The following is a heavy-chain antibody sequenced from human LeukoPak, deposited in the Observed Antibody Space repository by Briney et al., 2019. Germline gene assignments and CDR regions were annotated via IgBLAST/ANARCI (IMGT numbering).Heavy chain of an antibody. CDR1: GYTFTSYD. V-gene: IGHV7-4-1*02. CDR3: ARALPPRDGYNFPYFDY. J-gene: IGHJ4*02. Sequence: ASVKVSCKASGYTFTSYDINWVRQATGQGLEWMGWINTNTGNPTYAQGFTGRFVFSLDTSVSTAYLQISSLKAEDTAVYYCARALPPRDGYNFPYFDYWGQGTLVTVSS. CDR2: INTNTGNP. D-gene: IGHD5-24*01.